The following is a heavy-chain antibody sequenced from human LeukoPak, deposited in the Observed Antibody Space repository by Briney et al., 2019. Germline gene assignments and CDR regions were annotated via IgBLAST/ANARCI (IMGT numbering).Heavy chain of an antibody. CDR1: GGSVTSGSYY. Sequence: TSSETLSLTCTVSGGSVTSGSYYWSWIRQPPGKGLEWIGYMYSSGSTNYNPSLQSRVTISVDTSNNQFSPKLSSVTAADTAMYYCARVRGRGTYFLDYWGQGTLVTVS. D-gene: IGHD1-26*01. CDR2: MYSSGST. CDR3: ARVRGRGTYFLDY. J-gene: IGHJ4*02. V-gene: IGHV4-61*01.